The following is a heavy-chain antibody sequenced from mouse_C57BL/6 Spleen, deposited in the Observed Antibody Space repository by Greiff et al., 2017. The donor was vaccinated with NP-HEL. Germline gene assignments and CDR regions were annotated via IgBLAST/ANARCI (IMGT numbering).Heavy chain of an antibody. CDR1: GYTFTSYW. Sequence: VQLQQSGAELVRPGSSVKLSCKASGYTFTSYWMDWVKQRPGQGLEWIGNIYPSDSETHYNQKFKDKATLTVDKSSSTAYMQLSSLTSEDSAVYYCARQLRLRGYYFDYWGQGTTLTVSS. CDR3: ARQLRLRGYYFDY. J-gene: IGHJ2*01. D-gene: IGHD3-2*02. V-gene: IGHV1-61*01. CDR2: IYPSDSET.